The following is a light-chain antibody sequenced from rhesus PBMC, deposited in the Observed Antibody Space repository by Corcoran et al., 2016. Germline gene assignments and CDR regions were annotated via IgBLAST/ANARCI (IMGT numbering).Light chain of an antibody. J-gene: IGKJ4*01. CDR2: GAS. CDR1: QSVSSS. CDR3: QKYSSSPLT. Sequence: QVILTQSPATLSLSPGARATLSCRASQSVSSSLAWYQQQPGQAPRLLIYGASSRATGIPDRFSGGGSGTEFTLTISSLEPEDFAVYYCQKYSSSPLTFGGGTKVELK. V-gene: IGKV3-53*01.